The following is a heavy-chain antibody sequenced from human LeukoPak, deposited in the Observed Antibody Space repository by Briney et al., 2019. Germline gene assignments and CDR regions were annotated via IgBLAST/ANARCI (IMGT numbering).Heavy chain of an antibody. CDR3: ANGHPDAFDI. V-gene: IGHV3-7*01. J-gene: IGHJ3*02. CDR2: IKQDGSEK. Sequence: PGGSLRLSCAASGFTFSSYAMSWVRQAPGKGLEWVANIKQDGSEKYYVDSVKGRFTISRDNAKNSLYLQMNSLRAEDTAVYYCANGHPDAFDIWGQGTMVTVSS. CDR1: GFTFSSYA.